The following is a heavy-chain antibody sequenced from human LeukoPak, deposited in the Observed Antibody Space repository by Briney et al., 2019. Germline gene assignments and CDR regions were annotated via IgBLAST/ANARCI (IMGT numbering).Heavy chain of an antibody. CDR3: ARGSPTMVNAFDI. CDR1: GFTVSSSY. Sequence: GGSLRLSCAASGFTVSSSYMSWVSQAPGKWLEWVSVFYTGGSTYYADSVKGRFTISRDNSKNTLYLQMNSLRAEDTAVYYCARGSPTMVNAFDIWGQGTIVSVSS. D-gene: IGHD3-10*01. CDR2: FYTGGST. V-gene: IGHV3-53*01. J-gene: IGHJ3*02.